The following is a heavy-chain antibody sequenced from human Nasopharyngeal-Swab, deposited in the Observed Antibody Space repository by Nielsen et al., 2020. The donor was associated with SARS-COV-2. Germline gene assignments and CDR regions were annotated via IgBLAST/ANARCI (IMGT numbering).Heavy chain of an antibody. Sequence: GSLRLSCAVSGGSISSSNWWSWVRQPPGKGLEWFGEIYHSGSTNYNPSLKSRVTISVDKSKNQFSLKLSSVTAADTAVYYCARVVRIRFLEWSRYYGMDVWGQGTTVTVSS. V-gene: IGHV4-4*02. J-gene: IGHJ6*02. CDR1: GGSISSSNW. D-gene: IGHD3-3*01. CDR2: IYHSGST. CDR3: ARVVRIRFLEWSRYYGMDV.